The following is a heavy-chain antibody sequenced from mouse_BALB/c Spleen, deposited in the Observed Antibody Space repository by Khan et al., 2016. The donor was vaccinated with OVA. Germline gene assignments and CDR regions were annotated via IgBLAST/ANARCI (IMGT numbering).Heavy chain of an antibody. J-gene: IGHJ4*01. Sequence: EVELVESGGDLVKPGGSLKLSCAASGFTFSSYGMSWVRQTPDKRLEWVATISNGGTYTYYPDSVKGRFTVSRDNAKNTPYLQMSSLKSEDTAMYYCARRVDGYYKGAMDCWGQGTSVTVAS. CDR1: GFTFSSYG. CDR2: ISNGGTYT. V-gene: IGHV5-6*01. CDR3: ARRVDGYYKGAMDC. D-gene: IGHD2-3*01.